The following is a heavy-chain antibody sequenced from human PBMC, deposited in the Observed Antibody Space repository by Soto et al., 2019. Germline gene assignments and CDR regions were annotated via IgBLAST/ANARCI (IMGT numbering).Heavy chain of an antibody. J-gene: IGHJ4*02. CDR1: GFTFSSYA. D-gene: IGHD6-13*01. V-gene: IGHV3-23*01. CDR3: AKDAYSSSWYTHFDY. CDR2: ISGSGGST. Sequence: GGSLRLSCAASGFTFSSYAMSWVRQAPGKGLEWVSAISGSGGSTYYADSVKSRFTISRDNSKNTLYLQMNSLRAEDTAVYYCAKDAYSSSWYTHFDYWGQGTLVTVSS.